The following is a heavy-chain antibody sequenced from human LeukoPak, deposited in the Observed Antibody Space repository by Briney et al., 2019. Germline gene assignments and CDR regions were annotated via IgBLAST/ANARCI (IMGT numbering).Heavy chain of an antibody. D-gene: IGHD3-22*01. CDR3: ARGSYDSSGYYFYYYYYYGMDV. V-gene: IGHV3-74*01. CDR1: GFTFSSYW. J-gene: IGHJ6*02. CDR2: INSDGSST. Sequence: GGSLRLSCAASGFTFSSYWMHWVRQAPGKGLVWVSRINSDGSSTSYADSVKGRFTISRDNAKNTLYLQMNSLRAEDTAVHYCARGSYDSSGYYFYYYYYYGMDVWGQGTTVTVSS.